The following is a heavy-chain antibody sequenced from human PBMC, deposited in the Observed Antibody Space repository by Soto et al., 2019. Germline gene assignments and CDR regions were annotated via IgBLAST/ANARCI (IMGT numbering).Heavy chain of an antibody. Sequence: QVQLVQSGAEVKKPGSSVKVSCKASGGTFSSYAISWVRQAPGQGLEWMGGIIPIFGTANYAQKFQGRVTLTADESRSTAYMERSSLRSEDTAVYYCARDPRDRLYYYGMDVWGQGTTVTVS. V-gene: IGHV1-69*12. J-gene: IGHJ6*02. D-gene: IGHD2-15*01. CDR2: IIPIFGTA. CDR1: GGTFSSYA. CDR3: ARDPRDRLYYYGMDV.